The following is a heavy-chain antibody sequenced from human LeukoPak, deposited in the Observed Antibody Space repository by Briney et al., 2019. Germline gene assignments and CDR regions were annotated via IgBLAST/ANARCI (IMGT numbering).Heavy chain of an antibody. J-gene: IGHJ4*02. D-gene: IGHD2-2*01. CDR2: MNPNSGNT. CDR3: ARAIRYQLLSDY. CDR1: GYTFSTYD. Sequence: GASVKVSCKTSGYTFSTYDINWVRQAAGQGLKWMGWMNPNSGNTGFAQKFQGRATITRDTSITTAYLELSSLRSEDTAVYYCARAIRYQLLSDYWGQGTLVTVSS. V-gene: IGHV1-8*03.